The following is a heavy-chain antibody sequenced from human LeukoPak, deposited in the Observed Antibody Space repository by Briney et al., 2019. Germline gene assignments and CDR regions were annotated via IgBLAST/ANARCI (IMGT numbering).Heavy chain of an antibody. J-gene: IGHJ6*02. D-gene: IGHD3-9*01. CDR1: GYTFTSYG. CDR2: ISAYNGNT. CDR3: ARVLRRDILTGYYPRYYYYGMDV. V-gene: IGHV1-18*01. Sequence: GASVKVSRKASGYTFTSYGISWVRQAPGQGLEWMGWISAYNGNTNYAQKLQGRVTMTTDTSTSTAYMELRSLRSDDTAVYYCARVLRRDILTGYYPRYYYYGMDVWGQGTTVTVSS.